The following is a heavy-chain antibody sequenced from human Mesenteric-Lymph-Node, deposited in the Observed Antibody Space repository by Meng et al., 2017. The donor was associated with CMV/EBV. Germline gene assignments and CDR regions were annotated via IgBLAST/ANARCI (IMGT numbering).Heavy chain of an antibody. J-gene: IGHJ4*02. Sequence: GGSLRLSCAASGFTFSDYYMSWIRQAPGKGLEWVSYISSSGSTIYYADSVKGRFTISRDNSKNTLYLQMNSLRAEDTAVYYCARGGPPYYDFLYYFDYWGQGTLVTVSS. D-gene: IGHD3-3*01. V-gene: IGHV3-11*04. CDR1: GFTFSDYY. CDR2: ISSSGSTI. CDR3: ARGGPPYYDFLYYFDY.